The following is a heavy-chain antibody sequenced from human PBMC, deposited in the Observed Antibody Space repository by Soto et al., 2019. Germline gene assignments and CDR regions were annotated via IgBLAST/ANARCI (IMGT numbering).Heavy chain of an antibody. Sequence: QVQLVQSGAEVKKPGASVKVSCKASGYTFTSYGISWVRQAPGQGLEWMGWLSAYNGNTNYAQKLQGRVTMTTDTSTSTAYMELRSLRSDDTAVYYCARHGYYDFWSGYGRDYYYYYGMDVWGQGTTVTVSS. V-gene: IGHV1-18*01. CDR2: LSAYNGNT. D-gene: IGHD3-3*01. J-gene: IGHJ6*02. CDR3: ARHGYYDFWSGYGRDYYYYYGMDV. CDR1: GYTFTSYG.